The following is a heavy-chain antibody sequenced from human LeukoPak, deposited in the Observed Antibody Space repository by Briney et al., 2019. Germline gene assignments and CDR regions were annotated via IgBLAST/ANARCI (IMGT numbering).Heavy chain of an antibody. V-gene: IGHV3-30*18. D-gene: IGHD2-15*01. CDR3: AKDLALVVGAID. J-gene: IGHJ4*02. CDR1: GFTFSSYS. Sequence: PGGSLRLSCAASGFTFSSYSMNWVRQPPGKGLEWVAVISNDGSNKYYADSVKGRFTISRDNSKKTLYLQMNSLGPEDTAVYYCAKDLALVVGAIDWGQGTLVTVSS. CDR2: ISNDGSNK.